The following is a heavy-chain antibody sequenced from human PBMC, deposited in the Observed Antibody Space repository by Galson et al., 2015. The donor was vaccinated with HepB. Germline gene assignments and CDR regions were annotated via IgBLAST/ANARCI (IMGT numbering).Heavy chain of an antibody. V-gene: IGHV5-51*03. Sequence: QSGAEVKKPGESLKISCKGSGYSFTSYWIGWVRQMPGKGLEWMGIIYPGDSDTRYSPSFQGQVTISADKSISTAYLQWSSLKASDTAMYYCARPLVGKGPMVQGVIWSDAFDIWGQGTMVTVSS. CDR1: GYSFTSYW. J-gene: IGHJ3*02. CDR3: ARPLVGKGPMVQGVIWSDAFDI. CDR2: IYPGDSDT. D-gene: IGHD3-10*01.